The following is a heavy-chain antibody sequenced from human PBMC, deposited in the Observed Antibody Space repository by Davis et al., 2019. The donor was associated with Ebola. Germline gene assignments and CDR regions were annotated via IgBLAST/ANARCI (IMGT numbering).Heavy chain of an antibody. CDR2: IKQDGSEK. D-gene: IGHD3-10*01. CDR1: GFTFSSYW. J-gene: IGHJ6*02. Sequence: PGGSLRLSCAASGFTFSSYWMSWVRQAPGKGLEWVANIKQDGSEKYYVDSVKGRFTISRDNAKNSLYLQMNSLRAEDTAVYYCARDERDYYGSGSYYQPYYYYGMDVWGQGTTVTVSS. CDR3: ARDERDYYGSGSYYQPYYYYGMDV. V-gene: IGHV3-7*01.